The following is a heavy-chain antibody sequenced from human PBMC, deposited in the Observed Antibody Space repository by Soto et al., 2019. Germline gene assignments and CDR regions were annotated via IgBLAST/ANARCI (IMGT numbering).Heavy chain of an antibody. J-gene: IGHJ5*02. V-gene: IGHV4-39*02. D-gene: IGHD3-3*02. Sequence: SETLSLTCTVSGGSISRSSYYWGWIRQPPGKGLEWIGSIYYSGSTYYNPSLKSRVTISVDTSKNQFSLKLSSVTAADTAVYYCARDLGFLEWLSRAWFDPWGQGTLVTVS. CDR1: GGSISRSSYY. CDR3: ARDLGFLEWLSRAWFDP. CDR2: IYYSGST.